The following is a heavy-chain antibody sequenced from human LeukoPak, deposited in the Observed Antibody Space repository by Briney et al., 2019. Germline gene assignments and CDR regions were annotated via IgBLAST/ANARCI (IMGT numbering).Heavy chain of an antibody. D-gene: IGHD6-19*01. CDR1: GGSISSYY. CDR3: ASRIAVAKALPSLRGGPGPHFDY. CDR2: ISHSGST. V-gene: IGHV4-34*01. J-gene: IGHJ4*02. Sequence: KSSETLSLTCTVSGGSISSYYWSWIRQPPGKGLEWIGEISHSGSTNYNPSLKSRVTISVDTSKNQFSLKLSSVTAADTAVYYCASRIAVAKALPSLRGGPGPHFDYWGQGTLVTVSS.